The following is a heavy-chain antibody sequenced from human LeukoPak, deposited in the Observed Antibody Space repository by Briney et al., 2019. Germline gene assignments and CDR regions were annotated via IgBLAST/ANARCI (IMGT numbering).Heavy chain of an antibody. D-gene: IGHD6-19*01. J-gene: IGHJ4*02. V-gene: IGHV1-18*01. CDR1: GYTFTNYG. Sequence: GASVKVSCKASGYTFTNYGISWVRQAPGQGPEWMGWINAGNGNTNYAQKLQGRVTMTTDTSTSTAYMELRSLRSDDTAVYYCARDLKMGYSSGRYSWGTGSSNDYWGQGTLVTVSS. CDR2: INAGNGNT. CDR3: ARDLKMGYSSGRYSWGTGSSNDY.